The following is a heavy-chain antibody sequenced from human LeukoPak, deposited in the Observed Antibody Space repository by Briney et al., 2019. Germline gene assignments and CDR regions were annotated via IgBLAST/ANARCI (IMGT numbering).Heavy chain of an antibody. CDR3: ARDSDEVVAANYGFPGY. CDR1: GFTFRSYG. Sequence: GRSLRLSCAASGFTFRSYGMHWVRQAPGKGLEWVAVIWFDGNNKYYADSLKGRFTISRDNSKNTLYLQMNSLRAEDTAVYYCARDSDEVVAANYGFPGYWGQGTLVTVSS. J-gene: IGHJ4*02. D-gene: IGHD2-15*01. CDR2: IWFDGNNK. V-gene: IGHV3-33*01.